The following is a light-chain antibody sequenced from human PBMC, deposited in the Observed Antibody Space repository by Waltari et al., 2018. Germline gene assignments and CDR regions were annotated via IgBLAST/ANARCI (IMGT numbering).Light chain of an antibody. CDR2: QDV. Sequence: SYDLTQSPSVSVSPGQTASRTRQGEDWAKKYVCWYQQKPGQPPVLVIYQDVRRPSEIPERLSGSNSGNTATLTISGTQPMDEADYYCQAWDSGVAGVFGTGTKVTVL. J-gene: IGLJ1*01. V-gene: IGLV3-1*01. CDR3: QAWDSGVAGV. CDR1: DWAKKY.